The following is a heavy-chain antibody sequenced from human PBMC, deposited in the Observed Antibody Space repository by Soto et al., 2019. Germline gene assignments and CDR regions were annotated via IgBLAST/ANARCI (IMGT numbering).Heavy chain of an antibody. Sequence: ASETLSLTCTVSGDSISSYYWSWIRQPPGKGLEWIGYIYYSGSTNYNPSLKSRVTISVDTSKNQFSLKLSSLTAADTAVYYCARDRTQFDPWGQGTLVTVSS. CDR1: GDSISSYY. CDR3: ARDRTQFDP. CDR2: IYYSGST. J-gene: IGHJ5*02. V-gene: IGHV4-59*01.